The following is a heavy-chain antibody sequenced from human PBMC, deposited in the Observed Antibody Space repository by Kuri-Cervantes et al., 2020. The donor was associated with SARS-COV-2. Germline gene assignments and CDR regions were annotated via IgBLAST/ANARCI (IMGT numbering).Heavy chain of an antibody. J-gene: IGHJ4*02. Sequence: GESLKISCAASGFTVSSNYMSWVRQAPGKGLEWVSVIYSGGSTYYADSVKGRFTISRDNAKNSLYLQMNSLRAEDTAVYYCAPRGEGSGFDYWGQGTLVTVSS. V-gene: IGHV3-66*01. CDR3: APRGEGSGFDY. CDR2: IYSGGST. D-gene: IGHD3-16*01. CDR1: GFTVSSNY.